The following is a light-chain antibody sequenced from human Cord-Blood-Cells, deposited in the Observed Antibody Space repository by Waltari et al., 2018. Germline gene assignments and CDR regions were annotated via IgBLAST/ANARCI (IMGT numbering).Light chain of an antibody. J-gene: IGLJ3*02. CDR1: SSDVGGYNY. V-gene: IGLV2-11*01. Sequence: QSALTQPRSVSGSPGQSVTISCTGTSSDVGGYNYVSWYQQHPGKAPKLMIYDVSKRPYGVPDRFSGAKCGNTASRTISGLQAEDEADYYCCSYAGSYTWVFGGGTKLTVL. CDR3: CSYAGSYTWV. CDR2: DVS.